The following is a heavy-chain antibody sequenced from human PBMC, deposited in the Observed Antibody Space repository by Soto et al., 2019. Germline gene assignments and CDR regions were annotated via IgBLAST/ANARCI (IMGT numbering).Heavy chain of an antibody. V-gene: IGHV4-31*03. J-gene: IGHJ6*02. D-gene: IGHD6-13*01. CDR2: IYYSGST. CDR1: GGSISSGGYY. CDR3: ARGLLGISSSWYYYYYGMDV. Sequence: PSETLSLTCTVSGGSISSGGYYWSWIRQHPGKGLEWIGYIYYSGSTYYNPSLKSRVTISVDTSKNQFSLKLSSVTAADTAVYYCARGLLGISSSWYYYYYGMDVWGQGTTVTVSS.